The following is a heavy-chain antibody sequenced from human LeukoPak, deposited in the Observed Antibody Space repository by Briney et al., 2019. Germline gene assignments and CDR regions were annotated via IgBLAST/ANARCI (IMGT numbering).Heavy chain of an antibody. CDR2: ISGDGVST. D-gene: IGHD6-19*01. CDR3: ARESETSGWYDY. CDR1: GFIFDNYA. J-gene: IGHJ4*02. V-gene: IGHV3-43*02. Sequence: GSLRLSCAAPGFIFDNYAIHWVRQAPGKGREWVSLISGDGVSTFYADSVRRRFTISRDNTRKSLSLQMSSLRSEDTALYYCARESETSGWYDYWGQGTLVTVSS.